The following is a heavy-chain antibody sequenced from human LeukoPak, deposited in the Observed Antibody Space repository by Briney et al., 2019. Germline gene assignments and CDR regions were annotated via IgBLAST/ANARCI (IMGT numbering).Heavy chain of an antibody. CDR2: ISGSGTTI. V-gene: IGHV3-11*04. J-gene: IGHJ3*02. D-gene: IGHD3-22*01. Sequence: GGSLRLSCAASGFTFSDYYMNWVRQAPGKGLEWVSYISGSGTTIDYADSVKGRFTISRDNSKNTLYLQMNSLRAEDTAVYYCARGHYYDSSGPPLDAFDIWGQGTMVTVSS. CDR1: GFTFSDYY. CDR3: ARGHYYDSSGPPLDAFDI.